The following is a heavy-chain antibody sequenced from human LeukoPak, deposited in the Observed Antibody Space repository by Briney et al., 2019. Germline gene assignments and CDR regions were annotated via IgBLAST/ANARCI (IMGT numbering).Heavy chain of an antibody. J-gene: IGHJ1*01. CDR2: IYYSGST. CDR1: GGSISSGDYY. CDR3: ARELLWGYYYDSSGYYSDGYFQH. V-gene: IGHV4-30-4*01. Sequence: PSQTLSLTCTVSGGSISSGDYYWSWIRQPPGKGLEWIVYIYYSGSTYYNPSLKSRVTISVDTSKNQFSPKLSSVTAADTAVYYCARELLWGYYYDSSGYYSDGYFQHWGQGTLVTVSS. D-gene: IGHD3-22*01.